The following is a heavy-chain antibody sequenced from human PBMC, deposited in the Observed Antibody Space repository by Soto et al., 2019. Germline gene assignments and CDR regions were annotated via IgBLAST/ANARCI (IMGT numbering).Heavy chain of an antibody. CDR3: ARDALGGAYDFWH. Sequence: EVQLVESGGGLVQPGGSLRLSCAASGITVTNCFMTWVRQAPGKGLGWVSVISSAGGTYYADSVKGRFTISRDNYRHTMYLQMNTLRAEDTAVYYCARDALGGAYDFWHGGQGTLVTVSS. CDR2: ISSAGGT. J-gene: IGHJ4*02. D-gene: IGHD3-3*01. CDR1: GITVTNCF. V-gene: IGHV3-66*01.